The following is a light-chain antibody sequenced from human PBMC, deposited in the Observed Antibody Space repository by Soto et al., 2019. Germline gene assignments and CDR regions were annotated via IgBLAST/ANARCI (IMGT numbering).Light chain of an antibody. CDR1: QSVNSNY. J-gene: IGKJ1*01. CDR2: GAS. CDR3: QQRFSWWT. V-gene: IGKV3-11*01. Sequence: PGDRATLSCRASQSVNSNYLAWYQRKPGQAPRLLIYGASNRATGIPARFSGSGSGTDFTLTISSLEPEDFAVYYCQQRFSWWTFGQGTKVEIK.